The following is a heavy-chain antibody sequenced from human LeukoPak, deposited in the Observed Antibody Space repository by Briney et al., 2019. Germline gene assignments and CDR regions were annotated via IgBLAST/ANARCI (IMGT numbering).Heavy chain of an antibody. Sequence: SETLSLTCTVSGGSISSYYWSWLRQPPGKGLEWIGYIYYSGSTDYNPSLKSRVTISVDTCKNQFSLKLSSVTAADTAVYYCARDGGPPGYCSSTSCYSPLDVWGKGTTVTVSS. CDR2: IYYSGST. J-gene: IGHJ6*04. D-gene: IGHD2-2*02. V-gene: IGHV4-59*01. CDR3: ARDGGPPGYCSSTSCYSPLDV. CDR1: GGSISSYY.